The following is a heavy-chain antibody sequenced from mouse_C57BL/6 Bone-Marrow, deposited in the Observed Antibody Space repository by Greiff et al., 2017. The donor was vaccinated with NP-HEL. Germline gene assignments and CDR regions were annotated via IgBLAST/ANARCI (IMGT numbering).Heavy chain of an antibody. V-gene: IGHV5-15*01. D-gene: IGHD1-1*01. Sequence: EVQLVESGGGLVQPGGSLKLSCAASGFTFSDYGMAWVRQAPRKGPEWVAFISNLAYSIYYADTVTGRFTISRENAKNTLYLEMSSLRSEDTAMYYCARHYYGSSYVWYYFDYWGQGTTLTVSS. J-gene: IGHJ2*01. CDR2: ISNLAYSI. CDR1: GFTFSDYG. CDR3: ARHYYGSSYVWYYFDY.